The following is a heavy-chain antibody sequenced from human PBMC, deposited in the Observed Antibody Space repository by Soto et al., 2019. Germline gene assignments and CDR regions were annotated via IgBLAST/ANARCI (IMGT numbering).Heavy chain of an antibody. D-gene: IGHD5-18*01. Sequence: SETLSLTCTVSGGSISSSSYYSGWIRHPPGKGLEWIGSLYYSVSTYYNPSLKSRVTISVDTSKNQFPLKLRSVTGADTAVCDLARRPDTAVVTCSFDYWGQGTPVTVSS. CDR2: LYYSVST. J-gene: IGHJ4*02. CDR3: ARRPDTAVVTCSFDY. V-gene: IGHV4-39*01. CDR1: GGSISSSSYY.